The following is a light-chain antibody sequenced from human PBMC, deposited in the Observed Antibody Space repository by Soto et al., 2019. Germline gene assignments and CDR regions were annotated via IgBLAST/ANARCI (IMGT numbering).Light chain of an antibody. J-gene: IGKJ4*01. CDR2: GAS. CDR1: QSVSSSL. Sequence: EIVLTQSPGTLSLSPGERATLSFRASQSVSSSLLAWYQQKPGQAPRLLIYGASSRATGIPDRFSGSGSGTDFTLTISRLEPEDVAVYYCQQYGSSPLTFGGGTKVEIK. CDR3: QQYGSSPLT. V-gene: IGKV3-20*01.